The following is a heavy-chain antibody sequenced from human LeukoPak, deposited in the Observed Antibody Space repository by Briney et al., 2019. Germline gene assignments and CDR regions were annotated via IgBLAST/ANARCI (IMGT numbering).Heavy chain of an antibody. CDR1: GFTFSGYA. CDR2: ISGSGGST. Sequence: PGGSLRLSCAASGFTFSGYAMNWVRQAPGKGLEWVSGISGSGGSTYYADSVKGRFTISRDNSKNTLSLQMNSLRAEDTAVYYCARARYYYDSSGYYPDAFDIWGQGTMVTVSS. D-gene: IGHD3-22*01. J-gene: IGHJ3*02. V-gene: IGHV3-23*01. CDR3: ARARYYYDSSGYYPDAFDI.